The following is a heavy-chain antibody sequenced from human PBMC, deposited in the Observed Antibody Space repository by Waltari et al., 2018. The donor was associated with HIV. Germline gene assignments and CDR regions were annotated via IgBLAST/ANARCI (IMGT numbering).Heavy chain of an antibody. CDR1: GFTFSHYS. CDR3: VRDDPGYVPIDH. D-gene: IGHD2-15*01. V-gene: IGHV3-21*03. Sequence: EVYLMESGGGHVKAGESLTLSCWISGFTFSHYSMNWVRKTLEGGREWVASSRRKTNEVHYLDSVRGRFSIFRDPDKRILYLEMASLKVEDSGTYYCVRDDPGYVPIDHWGQGTLVSVSS. CDR2: SRRKTNEV. J-gene: IGHJ4*02.